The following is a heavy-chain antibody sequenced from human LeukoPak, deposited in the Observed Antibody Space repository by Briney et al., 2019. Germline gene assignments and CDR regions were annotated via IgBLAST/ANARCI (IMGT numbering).Heavy chain of an antibody. D-gene: IGHD3-22*01. Sequence: ASVKVSWKASGYTFTTFAMHWVRQASGQRLEWMGWINAGNGNTKHSQEFQGRVTITRDTSASTAYMELSSLRSEDTAMYYCARGDPSYYDSRGYYVFDYWGQGTLVTVSS. CDR1: GYTFTTFA. CDR3: ARGDPSYYDSRGYYVFDY. CDR2: INAGNGNT. J-gene: IGHJ4*02. V-gene: IGHV1-3*03.